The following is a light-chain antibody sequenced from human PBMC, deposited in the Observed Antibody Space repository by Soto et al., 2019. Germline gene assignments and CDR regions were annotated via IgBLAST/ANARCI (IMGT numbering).Light chain of an antibody. CDR1: QSISSW. CDR2: KAS. V-gene: IGKV1-5*03. CDR3: QHLNSYQWR. J-gene: IGKJ1*01. Sequence: DIQMQQSPSTLSASVVYRFTTTCRASQSISSWLAWYQQKPGKAPKILINKASSLESGVPSRFSGSGSGTEFTLTISSMQPDDGATDYCQHLNSYQWRCGQGNMVAIK.